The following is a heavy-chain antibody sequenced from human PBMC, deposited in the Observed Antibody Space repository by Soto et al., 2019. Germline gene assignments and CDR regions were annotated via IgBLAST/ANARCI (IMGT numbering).Heavy chain of an antibody. CDR1: GGSISSGGYY. CDR2: IYYSGST. Sequence: KTSETLSLTCTVSGGSISSGGYYWSWIRQHPGKGLEWIGYIYYSGSTYYNPSLKSRVTISVDTSKNQFSLKLSSVTAADTAVYYCARDGPDAMVRGAPGRGRYGMDVWGQGTTVTVSS. CDR3: ARDGPDAMVRGAPGRGRYGMDV. J-gene: IGHJ6*02. D-gene: IGHD3-10*01. V-gene: IGHV4-31*03.